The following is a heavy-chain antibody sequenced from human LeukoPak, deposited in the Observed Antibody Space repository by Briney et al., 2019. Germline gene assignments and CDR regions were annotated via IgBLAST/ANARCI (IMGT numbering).Heavy chain of an antibody. CDR2: IYHSGST. Sequence: SQTLSLTCTVSGGSISSGSYYWSWIRQPPGKGLEWIGYIYHSGSTYYNPSLKSRVTISVDRSKNQFSLKLSSVTAADTAVYYCARDGSSGYSYWGQGTLVTVSS. CDR1: GGSISSGSYY. V-gene: IGHV4-30-2*01. CDR3: ARDGSSGYSY. D-gene: IGHD3-22*01. J-gene: IGHJ4*02.